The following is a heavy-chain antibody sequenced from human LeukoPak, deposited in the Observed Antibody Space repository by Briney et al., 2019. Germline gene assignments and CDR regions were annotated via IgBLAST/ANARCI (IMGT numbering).Heavy chain of an antibody. CDR2: ISTNGGST. V-gene: IGHV3-64*02. J-gene: IGHJ4*02. Sequence: GGSLRLSCATSGITFSDAWISWVRQAPGKGLEYVSAISTNGGSTHYADSVKGRFTISRDDPKSTLDLQMGSLRPEDMAVYYCARGFRFYGSGIDYWGQGTLVTV. CDR3: ARGFRFYGSGIDY. D-gene: IGHD3-10*01. CDR1: GITFSDAW.